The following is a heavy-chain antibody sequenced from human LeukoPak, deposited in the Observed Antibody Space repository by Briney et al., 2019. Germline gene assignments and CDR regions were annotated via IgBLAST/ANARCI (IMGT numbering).Heavy chain of an antibody. D-gene: IGHD2-2*01. V-gene: IGHV5-51*01. CDR3: ARHWSNARPSPDQFYGMDF. J-gene: IGHJ6*01. CDR2: IYPGDSNT. Sequence: GESLKISCKGSGYSFTSYWIAWVRQMPGKGLEWMGIIYPGDSNTKYRPSFQGQVTISVDKSINTAYLQWSRLKVSDTATYYCARHWSNARPSPDQFYGMDFWGQGTTVIVSS. CDR1: GYSFTSYW.